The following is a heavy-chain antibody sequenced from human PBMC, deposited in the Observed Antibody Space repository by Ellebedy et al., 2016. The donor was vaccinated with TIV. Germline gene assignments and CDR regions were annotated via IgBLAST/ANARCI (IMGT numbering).Heavy chain of an antibody. CDR1: GFTFSDYY. CDR3: ARNNYGGNRDAFDI. V-gene: IGHV3-11*01. D-gene: IGHD4-23*01. J-gene: IGHJ3*02. Sequence: GESLKISCAASGFTFSDYYMSWIRPAPGKGLEWVSYISSSGSTIYYADSVKGRFTISRVNAKNSLYLQMNSLRAEDTAVYYCARNNYGGNRDAFDIWGQGTMVTVSS. CDR2: ISSSGSTI.